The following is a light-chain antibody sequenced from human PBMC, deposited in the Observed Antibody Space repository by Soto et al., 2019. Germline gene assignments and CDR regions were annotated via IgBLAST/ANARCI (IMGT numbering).Light chain of an antibody. CDR3: QQYGTSPQT. J-gene: IGKJ1*01. CDR1: QSVRSRY. Sequence: EIVLTQSPGTLSLSPGERATLSCRASQSVRSRYLAWYQQKPGQAPRLLIYGSSSRPPGIPDRVSGSGSGTEFTLTISRLEPEDFAVYYCQQYGTSPQTFGQGNKV. CDR2: GSS. V-gene: IGKV3-20*01.